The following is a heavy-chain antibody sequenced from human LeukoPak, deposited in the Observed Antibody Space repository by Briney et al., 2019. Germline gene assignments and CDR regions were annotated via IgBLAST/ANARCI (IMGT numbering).Heavy chain of an antibody. V-gene: IGHV3-23*01. CDR1: GFTFSSSA. CDR2: ISGGADAT. D-gene: IGHD6-19*01. J-gene: IGHJ4*02. CDR3: TKEPRESTVAGPFDY. Sequence: GGSLRLSCAASGFTFSSSAMSWVRQAPGKGLEWVSAISGGADATFYADSVRGRFTISRDNFKNTLYLQMNSLRADDTAVYYCTKEPRESTVAGPFDYWGQGTLVTVSS.